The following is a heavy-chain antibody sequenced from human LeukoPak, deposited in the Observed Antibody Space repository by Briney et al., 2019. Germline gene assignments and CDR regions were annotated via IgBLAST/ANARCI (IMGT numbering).Heavy chain of an antibody. Sequence: PGGSLRLSCAASGFTFDDYGMSWVRQAPGKGLEWVSGINWNGGSTGYADSVKGRFTISRDNAKNSLYLQMNSLRAEDTAVYYCARGVQGRPMVRGLYYYYMDVWGKGTTVTVSS. CDR3: ARGVQGRPMVRGLYYYYMDV. CDR1: GFTFDDYG. D-gene: IGHD3-10*01. J-gene: IGHJ6*03. V-gene: IGHV3-20*04. CDR2: INWNGGST.